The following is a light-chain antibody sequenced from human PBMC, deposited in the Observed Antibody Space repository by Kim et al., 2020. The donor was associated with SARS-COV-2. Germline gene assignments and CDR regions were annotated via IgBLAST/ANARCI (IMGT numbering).Light chain of an antibody. CDR1: NLRSYY. V-gene: IGLV3-19*01. CDR2: GKN. J-gene: IGLJ3*02. Sequence: SSELTQDPAVSVALGQTVRITCQGDNLRSYYASWYQQKPGQAPVLLIFGKNNRPSGIPDRFSGSDSGNTASLTITGAQAEDEADYYCTSRDNSGKKRVFG. CDR3: TSRDNSGKKRV.